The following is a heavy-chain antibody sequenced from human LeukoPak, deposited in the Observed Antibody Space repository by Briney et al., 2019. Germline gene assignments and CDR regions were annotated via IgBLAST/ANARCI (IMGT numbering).Heavy chain of an antibody. D-gene: IGHD1-1*01. J-gene: IGHJ4*02. Sequence: SVKVSCKASGGTFSGYAISWVRQAPGQGLERMGGIIPIFGTANYAQKFQGRVTITADESTSTAYMELSSLRSEDTAVYYCARGPVQLERLDYWGQGTLVTVSS. CDR2: IIPIFGTA. V-gene: IGHV1-69*13. CDR3: ARGPVQLERLDY. CDR1: GGTFSGYA.